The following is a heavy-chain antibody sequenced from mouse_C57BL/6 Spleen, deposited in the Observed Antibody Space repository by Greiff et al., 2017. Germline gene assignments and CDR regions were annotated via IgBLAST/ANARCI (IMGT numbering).Heavy chain of an antibody. D-gene: IGHD2-2*01. CDR2: ISSGGSYT. CDR3: ARRGGYDGSWFAY. Sequence: DVKLQESGGDLVKPGGSLKLSCAASGFTFSSYGMSWVRQTPDKRLEWVATISSGGSYTYYPDSVKGRFTISRDNAKNTLYLQMSSLKSEDTAMYYCARRGGYDGSWFAYWGQGTLVTVSA. V-gene: IGHV5-6*02. J-gene: IGHJ3*01. CDR1: GFTFSSYG.